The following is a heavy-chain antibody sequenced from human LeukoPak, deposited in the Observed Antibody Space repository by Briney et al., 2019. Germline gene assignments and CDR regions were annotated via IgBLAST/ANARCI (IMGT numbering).Heavy chain of an antibody. Sequence: GGSLRLSCAASGFTFSDYYMSWIRQAPGKGLEWVSYISSSGSTIYYADSVKGRFTISRDNAKNSLYLQMNSLRAEDTAVYYCAGGYDSNGYYSGLGWFDPWGQGTLVTVSS. CDR3: AGGYDSNGYYSGLGWFDP. D-gene: IGHD3-22*01. J-gene: IGHJ5*02. CDR2: ISSSGSTI. V-gene: IGHV3-11*01. CDR1: GFTFSDYY.